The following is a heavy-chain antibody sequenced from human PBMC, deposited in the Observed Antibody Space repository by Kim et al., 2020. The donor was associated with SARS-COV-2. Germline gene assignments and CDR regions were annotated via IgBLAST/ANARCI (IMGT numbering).Heavy chain of an antibody. V-gene: IGHV3-23*01. CDR2: ISGSGGST. J-gene: IGHJ4*02. Sequence: GGSLRLSCAASGFTFTSYGMSWVRQAPGKGLEWVSAISGSGGSTYYADSVKGRFTISRDNSKNTLYLQMNSLRAEDTAVYYCAKNPSSWSLDYWGQGTLVTVSS. D-gene: IGHD6-13*01. CDR3: AKNPSSWSLDY. CDR1: GFTFTSYG.